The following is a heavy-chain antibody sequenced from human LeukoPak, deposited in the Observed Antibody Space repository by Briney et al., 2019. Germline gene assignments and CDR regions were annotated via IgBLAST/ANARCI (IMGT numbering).Heavy chain of an antibody. CDR3: ARRGGYSSTLGTDY. CDR2: IYYSGST. J-gene: IGHJ4*02. V-gene: IGHV4-39*01. Sequence: PSETLSLTCTVSGGSISSSSYYWGWIRQPPGKGLEWIGSIYYSGSTYYNPSLKSRVTISVDTSKNQFSLKLSSVTAADTAVYYRARRGGYSSTLGTDYWGQGTLVTVSS. CDR1: GGSISSSSYY. D-gene: IGHD6-13*01.